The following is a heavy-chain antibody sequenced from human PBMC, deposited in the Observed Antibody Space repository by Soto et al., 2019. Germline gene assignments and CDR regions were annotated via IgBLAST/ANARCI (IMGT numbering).Heavy chain of an antibody. D-gene: IGHD3-22*01. Sequence: ASVKVSCKASGGTFSSYAISWVRQPPGQGLEWMGGIIPIFGTANYAQKFQGRVTITADESTSTAYMELSSLRSEDTAVYYCAKYYYDSSGYYSDYYYGMDVWGQGTTVTVSS. CDR3: AKYYYDSSGYYSDYYYGMDV. CDR2: IIPIFGTA. V-gene: IGHV1-69*13. CDR1: GGTFSSYA. J-gene: IGHJ6*02.